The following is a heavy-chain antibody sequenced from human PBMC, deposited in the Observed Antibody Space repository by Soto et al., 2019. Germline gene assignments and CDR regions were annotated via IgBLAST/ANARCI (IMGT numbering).Heavy chain of an antibody. CDR1: GYTFTSND. Sequence: QVQLVQSGAEVKKPGASVKVSCKASGYTFTSNDINWVRQASGQGLEWMGWMNPNTGGSGYAQDFQGRITMTRDTATRTAYMELTSLRSDDTAVYYCARGGPAAGYDLWGQGTLVTVSS. J-gene: IGHJ4*02. D-gene: IGHD6-13*01. V-gene: IGHV1-8*01. CDR3: ARGGPAAGYDL. CDR2: MNPNTGGS.